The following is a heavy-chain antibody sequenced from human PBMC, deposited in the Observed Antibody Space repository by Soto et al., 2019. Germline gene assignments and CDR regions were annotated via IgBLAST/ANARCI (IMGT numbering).Heavy chain of an antibody. J-gene: IGHJ4*02. CDR3: ARATYSSGWSRGPLGY. Sequence: QVQLVESGGGVVQPGRSLRLSCAASGFTFSSYAMHWVRQAPGKGLEWVAVISYDGSNKYYADSVKGRFTISRDNSKNTLYLQMNSLRAEDTAVYYCARATYSSGWSRGPLGYWGQGTLVTVSS. D-gene: IGHD6-19*01. CDR1: GFTFSSYA. V-gene: IGHV3-30-3*01. CDR2: ISYDGSNK.